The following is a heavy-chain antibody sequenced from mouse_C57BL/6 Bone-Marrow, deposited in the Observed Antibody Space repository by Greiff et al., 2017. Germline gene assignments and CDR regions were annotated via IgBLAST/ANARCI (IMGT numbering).Heavy chain of an antibody. D-gene: IGHD1-1*01. CDR3: TREYYGSSDVRYFDV. V-gene: IGHV5-9-1*02. CDR1: GFTFSSYA. Sequence: EVHLVESGEGLVKPGGSLKLSCAASGFTFSSYAMSWVRQTPEKRLEWVAYISSGGDYIYYADTVKGRFTISRDNARNTLYLQMSSLKSEDTAMYYCTREYYGSSDVRYFDVCGTGTTVTVSS. J-gene: IGHJ1*03. CDR2: ISSGGDYI.